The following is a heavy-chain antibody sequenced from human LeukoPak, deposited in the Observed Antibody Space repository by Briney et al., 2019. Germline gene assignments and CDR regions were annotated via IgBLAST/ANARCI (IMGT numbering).Heavy chain of an antibody. Sequence: GGSLRLSCAASGFTFSSYWMSWVRQAPGKGLEWVANIKQDGSEKYYVDSVKGRFTISRDNAKNSLYLQMNSLRAEDTAVYYCARGAAWGSYRSRFDYWGQGTLVTVSS. V-gene: IGHV3-7*01. CDR3: ARGAAWGSYRSRFDY. D-gene: IGHD3-16*02. CDR1: GFTFSSYW. CDR2: IKQDGSEK. J-gene: IGHJ4*02.